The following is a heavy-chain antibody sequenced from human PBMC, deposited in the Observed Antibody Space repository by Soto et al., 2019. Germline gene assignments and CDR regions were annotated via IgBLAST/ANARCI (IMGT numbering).Heavy chain of an antibody. Sequence: ASVKVSCKASGYTFTSYYMHWVRQAPGQGLEWMGIINPSGGSTSYAQKFQGRVTMTRDTSTSTVYMELSSLRSEDTAVYYCAREAAGLRFLEWLFDYYYYGMDVWGQGTTVTVSS. CDR1: GYTFTSYY. V-gene: IGHV1-46*01. CDR3: AREAAGLRFLEWLFDYYYYGMDV. CDR2: INPSGGST. J-gene: IGHJ6*02. D-gene: IGHD3-3*01.